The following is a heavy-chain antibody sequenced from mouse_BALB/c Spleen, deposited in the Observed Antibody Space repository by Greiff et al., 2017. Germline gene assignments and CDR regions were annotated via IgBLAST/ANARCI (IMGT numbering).Heavy chain of an antibody. J-gene: IGHJ4*01. CDR2: ISSGSSTI. CDR1: GFTFSSFG. CDR3: ARKRITTDAMDY. Sequence: VKLVESGGGLVQPGGSRKLSCAASGFTFSSFGMHWVRQAPEKGLEWVAYISSGSSTIYYADTVKGRFTISRDNPKNTLFLQMTSLRSEDTAMYYCARKRITTDAMDYWGQGTSVTVSS. V-gene: IGHV5-17*02. D-gene: IGHD1-1*01.